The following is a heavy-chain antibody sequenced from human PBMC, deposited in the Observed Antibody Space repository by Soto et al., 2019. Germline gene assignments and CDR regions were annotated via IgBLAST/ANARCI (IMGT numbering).Heavy chain of an antibody. D-gene: IGHD3-10*01. Sequence: ASVKVSCKASGYTFTSYAMHWVRQAPGQRLEWMGWINAGNGNTKYSQKFQGRVTITRDTSATTAYMELSSLRSEDTAVYYCARSVVVRGVFTFDHWGQGTLVTVSS. V-gene: IGHV1-3*01. CDR2: INAGNGNT. CDR1: GYTFTSYA. J-gene: IGHJ4*02. CDR3: ARSVVVRGVFTFDH.